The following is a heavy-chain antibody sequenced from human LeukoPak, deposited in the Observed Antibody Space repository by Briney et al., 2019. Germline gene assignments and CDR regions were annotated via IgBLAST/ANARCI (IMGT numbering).Heavy chain of an antibody. CDR1: GYTFTGYH. J-gene: IGHJ4*02. Sequence: ASVKVSCKASGYTFTGYHMHWVRQAPGQGLEWMGWINPNSGGTNYAQKFQGRVTMTRDTSISTAYMELSRLRSDDTAVYYCARGNCGDCYSDYWGQGTLVTVSS. D-gene: IGHD2-21*02. V-gene: IGHV1-2*02. CDR3: ARGNCGDCYSDY. CDR2: INPNSGGT.